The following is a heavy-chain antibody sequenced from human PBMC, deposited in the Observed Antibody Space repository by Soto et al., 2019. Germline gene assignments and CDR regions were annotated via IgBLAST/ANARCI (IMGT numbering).Heavy chain of an antibody. D-gene: IGHD6-6*01. V-gene: IGHV4-34*01. CDR2: VNYSGGRT. J-gene: IGHJ6*02. CDR3: ARDYSSSAGNYYYYYGMDV. CDR1: GESLNTYF. Sequence: SETLSLTCAAYGESLNTYFWSWIRQPPGKGLEWIGEVNYSGGRTIYNPSLKSRVTISVDTSRDQFSLKLRSVTAADTAVYYCARDYSSSAGNYYYYYGMDVWGQGTTVTVSS.